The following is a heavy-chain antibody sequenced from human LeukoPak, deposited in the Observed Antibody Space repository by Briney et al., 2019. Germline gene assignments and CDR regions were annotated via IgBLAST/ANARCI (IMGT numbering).Heavy chain of an antibody. CDR3: ARGLRYGDYLALLDY. CDR1: GYTXTSYG. Sequence: ASVKVSCKASGYTXTSYGISWVRQAPGQGLEWMGWISGYNGNTKYAQKLQGRVTMTTDTSTSTAYMEVRSLRSDDTAVYYCARGLRYGDYLALLDYWGQGTLVTVSS. J-gene: IGHJ4*02. V-gene: IGHV1-18*01. D-gene: IGHD4-17*01. CDR2: ISGYNGNT.